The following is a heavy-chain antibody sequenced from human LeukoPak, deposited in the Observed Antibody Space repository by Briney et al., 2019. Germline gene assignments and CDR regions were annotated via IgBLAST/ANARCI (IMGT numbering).Heavy chain of an antibody. CDR3: ARDANHFDY. V-gene: IGHV3-30*04. CDR1: GLTLSTYT. J-gene: IGHJ4*02. Sequence: GSLRLSCAASGLTLSTYTMYWVRQAPGKGLEWVAVTSFDGGNKYYADSVKGRFTISRDNSENTLYLQMNSLTAEDTAVYYCARDANHFDYWGQGTLVTVSS. CDR2: TSFDGGNK.